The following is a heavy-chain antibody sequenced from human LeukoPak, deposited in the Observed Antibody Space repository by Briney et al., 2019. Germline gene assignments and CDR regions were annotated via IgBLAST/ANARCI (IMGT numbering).Heavy chain of an antibody. CDR3: ARTVGYSYGYDYYYYMDV. D-gene: IGHD5-18*01. CDR1: GYTFTSYY. V-gene: IGHV1-46*01. J-gene: IGHJ6*03. CDR2: INPSGGST. Sequence: ASVKVSCKASGYTFTSYYTHWVRQAPGQGLEGMGIINPSGGSTSYAQKFQGRVTMTRDMSTSTVYMELSSLRSEDTAVYYCARTVGYSYGYDYYYYMDVWGKGTTVTVSS.